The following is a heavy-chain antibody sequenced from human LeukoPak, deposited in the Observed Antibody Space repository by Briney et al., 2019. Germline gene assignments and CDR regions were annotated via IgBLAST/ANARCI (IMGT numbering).Heavy chain of an antibody. CDR2: IYYSGST. CDR3: ARQQRITIFGVVIRAHDAFDI. CDR1: GGSISSYY. J-gene: IGHJ3*02. V-gene: IGHV4-59*08. D-gene: IGHD3-3*01. Sequence: SETLSLTCTVSGGSISSYYWRWIRQPPGKGLEWIGYIYYSGSTNYNPSLKSRVTISVDTSKNQFSLKLSSVTAADTAVYYCARQQRITIFGVVIRAHDAFDIWGQGTMVTVSS.